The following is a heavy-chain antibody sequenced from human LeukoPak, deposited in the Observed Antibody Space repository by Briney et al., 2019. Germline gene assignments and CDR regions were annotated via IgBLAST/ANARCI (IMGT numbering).Heavy chain of an antibody. CDR1: GGTFSNYA. V-gene: IGHV1-69*06. J-gene: IGHJ4*02. D-gene: IGHD2-2*01. CDR3: AREPYCSSTSCYEL. Sequence: ASVKVSCKASGGTFSNYAISWVRQAPGQGLEWMGGIIPIFGTANYAQKFQGRVTITADKSTSTAYMELSSLRSEGAAVYYCAREPYCSSTSCYELWGQGTLVTVSS. CDR2: IIPIFGTA.